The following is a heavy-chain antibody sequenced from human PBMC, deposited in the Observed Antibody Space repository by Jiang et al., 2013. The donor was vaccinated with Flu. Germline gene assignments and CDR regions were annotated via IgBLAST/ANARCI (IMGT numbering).Heavy chain of an antibody. CDR2: ISYDGSNK. J-gene: IGHJ4*02. CDR3: AKDFYHDSSCGGDCYSGFFDY. V-gene: IGHV3-30*18. CDR1: GFAFSNYG. Sequence: VQLLESGGGVVQPGRSLRLSCAASGFAFSNYGIHWVRQAPGKGLEWVAVISYDGSNKYYTDSVKGRFTISRDNSKNTLFLQMNSLRPEDTAVYYCAKDFYHDSSCGGDCYSGFFDYWGQGTLLTVSS. D-gene: IGHD2-21*02.